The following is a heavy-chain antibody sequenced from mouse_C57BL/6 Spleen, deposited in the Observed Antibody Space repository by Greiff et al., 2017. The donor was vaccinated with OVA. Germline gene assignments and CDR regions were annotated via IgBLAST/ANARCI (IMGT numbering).Heavy chain of an antibody. CDR1: GYAFSSYW. J-gene: IGHJ2*01. CDR2: IYPGDGDT. V-gene: IGHV1-80*01. CDR3: ARREPNWDGVDY. D-gene: IGHD4-1*02. Sequence: QVQLKQSGAELVKPGASVKISCKASGYAFSSYWMNWVKQRPGKGLEWIGQIYPGDGDTNYNGKFKGKATLTADKSSSTAYMQLSSLTSEDSAVYFCARREPNWDGVDYWGQGTTLTVSS.